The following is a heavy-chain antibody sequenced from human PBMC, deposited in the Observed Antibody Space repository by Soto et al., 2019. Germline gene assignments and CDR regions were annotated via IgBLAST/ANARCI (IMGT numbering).Heavy chain of an antibody. CDR1: GFTFSTHA. CDR3: AKDPPWTVGPLAMVV. J-gene: IGHJ6*02. Sequence: EVQLLESGGGLVQAGGSLRLSCVASGFTFSTHAMSWVRQVPGKGLEWVSTFSGSGGNIYYGESVKGRFTISRDDPNNTLYLDMHSLRVEDTAVYYCAKDPPWTVGPLAMVVWGQGTTVTVSS. CDR2: FSGSGGNI. V-gene: IGHV3-23*01. D-gene: IGHD5-12*01.